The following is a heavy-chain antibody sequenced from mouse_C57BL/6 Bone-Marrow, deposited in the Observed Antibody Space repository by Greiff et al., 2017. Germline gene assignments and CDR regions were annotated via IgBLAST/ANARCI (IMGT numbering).Heavy chain of an antibody. CDR2: IYPGNSDT. CDR3: TRLDGYFPSYWYFDV. J-gene: IGHJ1*03. D-gene: IGHD2-3*01. CDR1: GHTFTSYW. V-gene: IGHV1-5*01. Sequence: EVQLQQSGTVLARPGASVKMSCKTSGHTFTSYWMHWVKQRPGQGLEWIGAIYPGNSDTSYNQKFKGKAKLTAVTSASTAYMELSSLTNEDSAVYYCTRLDGYFPSYWYFDVWGTGTTVTVSS.